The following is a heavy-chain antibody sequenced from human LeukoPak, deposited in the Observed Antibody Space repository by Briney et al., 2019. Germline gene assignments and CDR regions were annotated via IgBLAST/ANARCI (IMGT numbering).Heavy chain of an antibody. Sequence: GGSLRLSCVASGFTLSDAWMSWVRQAPGKGLEWVGRIKSKIDGGTIDYGAPVKGRFTISRDDSRNTLYLQMSSLKTEDTAVYYCTTRRQDGCWGQGTLVTVS. CDR2: IKSKIDGGTI. CDR1: GFTLSDAW. J-gene: IGHJ4*02. D-gene: IGHD6-25*01. V-gene: IGHV3-15*01. CDR3: TTRRQDGC.